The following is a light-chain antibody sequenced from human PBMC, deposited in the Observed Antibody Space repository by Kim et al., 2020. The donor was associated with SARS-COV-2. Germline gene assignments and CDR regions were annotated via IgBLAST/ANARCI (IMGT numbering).Light chain of an antibody. Sequence: QSALTQPPSASGSPGQSIAISCTGTTSDVGANNYVSWYQQYPGRAPKLILYELTKRPSGVPDRFSGSKSGNMASLTVSGLQAEDEAHYYCSSYAGTNDVRFGGGTQLTVL. J-gene: IGLJ2*01. CDR1: TSDVGANNY. CDR3: SSYAGTNDVR. CDR2: ELT. V-gene: IGLV2-8*01.